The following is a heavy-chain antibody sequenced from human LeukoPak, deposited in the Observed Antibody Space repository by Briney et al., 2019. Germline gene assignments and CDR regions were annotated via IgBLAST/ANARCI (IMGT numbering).Heavy chain of an antibody. D-gene: IGHD3-10*01. CDR2: INRSGST. Sequence: SETLSLTCAVYGGSFSGYYWSWIRQPPGKGLEWIGEINRSGSTNYNPSLKSRVTISVDTSKNQFSLKLSSVTAADTAVYYCARLKAYYYGSGGYFDYWGQGTLVTVSS. V-gene: IGHV4-34*01. CDR1: GGSFSGYY. CDR3: ARLKAYYYGSGGYFDY. J-gene: IGHJ4*02.